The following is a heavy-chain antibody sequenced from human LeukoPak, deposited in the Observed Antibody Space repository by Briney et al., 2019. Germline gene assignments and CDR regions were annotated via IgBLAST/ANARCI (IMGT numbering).Heavy chain of an antibody. Sequence: ASVKVSCKASGYTFASYTIHWVRQAPGQRLEWMGWINAGNGNTKYSQEFQDRVTITRDTSASTAYMELSSLRSEDMAVYYCARARYETRIWPKSRYDYYHYMDVWGKGTTVTVSS. CDR1: GYTFASYT. J-gene: IGHJ6*03. CDR2: INAGNGNT. V-gene: IGHV1-3*03. D-gene: IGHD3-3*01. CDR3: ARARYETRIWPKSRYDYYHYMDV.